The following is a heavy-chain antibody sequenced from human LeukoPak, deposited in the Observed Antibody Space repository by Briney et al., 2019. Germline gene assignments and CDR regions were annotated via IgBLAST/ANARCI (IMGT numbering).Heavy chain of an antibody. J-gene: IGHJ3*02. CDR3: ARDPRAYYDSSGYSSSGAFDI. CDR2: IYHSGST. CDR1: GYSISSGYY. D-gene: IGHD3-22*01. V-gene: IGHV4-38-2*02. Sequence: SETLSLTCTVSGYSISSGYYWGWIRQPPGKGLEWIGSIYHSGSTYYNPSLKSRVTISVDTSKNQFSLKLSSVTAADTAVYYCARDPRAYYDSSGYSSSGAFDIWGQGTMVTVSS.